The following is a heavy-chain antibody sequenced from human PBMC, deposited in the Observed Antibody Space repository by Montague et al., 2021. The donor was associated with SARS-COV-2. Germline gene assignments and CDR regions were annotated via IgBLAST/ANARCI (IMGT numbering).Heavy chain of an antibody. V-gene: IGHV4-59*02. CDR3: VRVPAPIGSGTFYDY. J-gene: IGHJ4*02. D-gene: IGHD1-26*01. Sequence: SETLSLTCTVSGDSVSHDFWTWIRLPPGKGLEWIGYVYYSCSSSYDPSLTGRVSIAVDTSKNQFSLSLSTVTAADTAIYYCVRVPAPIGSGTFYDYWGQGTMVAVSS. CDR2: VYYSCSS. CDR1: GDSVSHDF.